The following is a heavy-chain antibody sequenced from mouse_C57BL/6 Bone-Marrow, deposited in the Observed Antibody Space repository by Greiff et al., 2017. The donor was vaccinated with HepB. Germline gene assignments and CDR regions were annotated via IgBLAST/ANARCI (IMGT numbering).Heavy chain of an antibody. V-gene: IGHV1-59*01. CDR2: IDPSDSYT. Sequence: VQLQQPGAELVRPGTSVKLSCKASGYTFTSYWMHWVKQRPGQGLEWIGVIDPSDSYTNYNQKFKGKATLTVDTSSSTAYMQLSSLTSEDSAVYYCARLWYFDVWGTGTTVTVSS. CDR1: GYTFTSYW. CDR3: ARLWYFDV. J-gene: IGHJ1*03.